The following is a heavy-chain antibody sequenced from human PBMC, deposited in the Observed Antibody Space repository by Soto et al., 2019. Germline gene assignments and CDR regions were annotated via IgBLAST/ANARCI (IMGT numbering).Heavy chain of an antibody. D-gene: IGHD3-3*01. Sequence: SETLSLTCTVSGGSISSSSYYWGWIRQPPGKGLEWIGSIYYSGSTYYNPPPKSRVTISVDTSKNQFSLKLSSVTAADTAVYYCARVITIFGVVPPGVWFDPWGQGTQVT. CDR3: ARVITIFGVVPPGVWFDP. J-gene: IGHJ5*02. V-gene: IGHV4-39*01. CDR1: GGSISSSSYY. CDR2: IYYSGST.